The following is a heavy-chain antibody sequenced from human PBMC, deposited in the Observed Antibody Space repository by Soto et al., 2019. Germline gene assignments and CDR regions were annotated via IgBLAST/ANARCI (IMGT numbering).Heavy chain of an antibody. CDR2: IYSGGST. V-gene: IGHV3-53*01. J-gene: IGHJ6*02. CDR3: ARELSYYYGSGTQHTPTNYYYYGMDV. Sequence: TGGSLRLSCAASGFTVSSNYMSWVRQAPGKGLEWASVIYSGGSTYYADSAKGRFTISRDNSKNTLYLQMNSLRAEDTAVYYCARELSYYYGSGTQHTPTNYYYYGMDVWGQGTTVTVSS. CDR1: GFTVSSNY. D-gene: IGHD3-10*01.